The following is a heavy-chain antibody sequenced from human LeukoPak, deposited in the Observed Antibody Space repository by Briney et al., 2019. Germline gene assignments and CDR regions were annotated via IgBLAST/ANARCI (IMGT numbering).Heavy chain of an antibody. CDR1: GYSLTSYW. D-gene: IGHD6-13*01. Sequence: GESLKISCKGSGYSLTSYWIGWVRQMPGKGLEWMGIIYPGDSDTRYSPSFQGQVTISADKSISTAYLQWSSLKASDTAMYYCARGGYSSSWYGSYRYNWFDPWGQGTLVTVSS. CDR2: IYPGDSDT. V-gene: IGHV5-51*01. CDR3: ARGGYSSSWYGSYRYNWFDP. J-gene: IGHJ5*02.